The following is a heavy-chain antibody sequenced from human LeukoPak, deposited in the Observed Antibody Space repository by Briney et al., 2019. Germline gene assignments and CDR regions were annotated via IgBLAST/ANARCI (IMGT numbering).Heavy chain of an antibody. D-gene: IGHD2-15*01. CDR1: GGSISSSSYY. CDR3: APEGRYCSGGSCYTNNFDY. CDR2: IYYSGST. V-gene: IGHV4-39*07. Sequence: PSETLSLTCTVSGGSISSSSYYWGWIRQPPGKGLEWIRSIYYSGSTYYNPSLKSRVTISVDTSKNQFSLKLSSVTAADTAVYYCAPEGRYCSGGSCYTNNFDYWGQGTLVTVSS. J-gene: IGHJ4*02.